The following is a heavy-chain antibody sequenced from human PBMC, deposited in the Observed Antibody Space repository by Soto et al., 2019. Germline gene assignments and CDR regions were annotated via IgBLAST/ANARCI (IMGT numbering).Heavy chain of an antibody. D-gene: IGHD2-15*01. CDR3: ARSIGVYCCGGSCSGGY. CDR2: IIPIFGTA. CDR1: GGTFSSYA. V-gene: IGHV1-69*01. Sequence: QVQLVQSGAEVKKPGSSVKVSCKASGGTFSSYAISWVRQAPGQGLEWMGGIIPIFGTANYAQQFQGRVTITADESTSTAYMELSSLRSEDTAVYYCARSIGVYCCGGSCSGGYWGQGTLVTVSS. J-gene: IGHJ4*02.